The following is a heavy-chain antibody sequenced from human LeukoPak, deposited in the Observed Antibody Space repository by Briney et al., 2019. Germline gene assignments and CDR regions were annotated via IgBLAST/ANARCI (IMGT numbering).Heavy chain of an antibody. V-gene: IGHV1-2*02. Sequence: GASVKVSCKASGYTFTGYYMHWVRQAPGQGLEWMGWINPNSGGTNYAQKFQGRVTMTRDTSISPAYMELSRLRSDDTAVYYCASHYCSSTSCLQEPFDYWGQGTLVTVSS. CDR1: GYTFTGYY. CDR3: ASHYCSSTSCLQEPFDY. D-gene: IGHD2-2*01. CDR2: INPNSGGT. J-gene: IGHJ4*02.